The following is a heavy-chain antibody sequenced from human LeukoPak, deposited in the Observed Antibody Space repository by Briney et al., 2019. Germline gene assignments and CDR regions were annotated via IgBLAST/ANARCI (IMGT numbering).Heavy chain of an antibody. CDR2: INHSGST. CDR1: GGSFSGYY. Sequence: SETLSLTCAVYGGSFSGYYWSWIRQPPGKGLEWIGEINHSGSTNYNPSLKSRVTISVDTSKNQFSLKLSSVTAADTAVYYCARALVGATFDYWGQGTLVTVSS. V-gene: IGHV4-34*01. CDR3: ARALVGATFDY. D-gene: IGHD1-26*01. J-gene: IGHJ4*02.